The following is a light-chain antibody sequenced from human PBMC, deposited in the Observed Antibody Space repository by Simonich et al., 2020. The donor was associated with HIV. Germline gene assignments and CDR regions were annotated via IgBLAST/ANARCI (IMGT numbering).Light chain of an antibody. Sequence: EIVMTQSPATLSLSPGERATLSCRASQSVTSNLAWYQHKPGQAPRLLIYDASNRATGIPARFSGSGSGTDFTLTISSLEPEDFAVYYCQQYGSSPLTFGGGTKVEIK. J-gene: IGKJ4*01. CDR3: QQYGSSPLT. V-gene: IGKV3-11*01. CDR1: QSVTSN. CDR2: DAS.